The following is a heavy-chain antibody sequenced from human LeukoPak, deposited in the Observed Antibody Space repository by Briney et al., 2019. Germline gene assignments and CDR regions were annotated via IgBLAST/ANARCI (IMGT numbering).Heavy chain of an antibody. CDR2: ITYSGVNE. CDR1: RIALSSYA. D-gene: IGHD6-19*01. V-gene: IGHV3-23*01. CDR3: AKDQVEVAGLFQH. Sequence: GGSLRLSCVAPRIALSSYAMSWVRQAPGKGLEWVSTITYSGVNEYYTDSVKGRFTISRDNSKNTLYLQMNSLRADDTAIYYCAKDQVEVAGLFQHWGQGTLVTVSS. J-gene: IGHJ1*01.